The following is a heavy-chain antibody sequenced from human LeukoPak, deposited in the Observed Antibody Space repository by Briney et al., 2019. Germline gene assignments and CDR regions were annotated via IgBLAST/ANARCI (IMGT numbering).Heavy chain of an antibody. J-gene: IGHJ4*02. V-gene: IGHV4-39*01. CDR1: GGSISSSSYY. CDR3: ARSWRWFGDRDY. D-gene: IGHD3-10*01. Sequence: PSETLSLTCTVSGGSISSSSYYWGWIRQPPGKGLEWIGNIYYSGSTYYNPSLKSRVTISVDTSKNQFSLKLSSVTAADTAVYYCARSWRWFGDRDYWGQGTLVTVSS. CDR2: IYYSGST.